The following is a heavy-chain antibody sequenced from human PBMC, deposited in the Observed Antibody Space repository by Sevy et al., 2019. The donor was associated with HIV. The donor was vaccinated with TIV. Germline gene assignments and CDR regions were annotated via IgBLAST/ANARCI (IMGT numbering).Heavy chain of an antibody. CDR2: FDPEDGET. V-gene: IGHV1-24*01. J-gene: IGHJ3*02. CDR1: GYTLTGLS. D-gene: IGHD3-22*01. Sequence: ASVKVSCKVSGYTLTGLSIHWVRQAPGKGLEWMGGFDPEDGETSYAQKFQGRVTMTEDTSTDTAYMELSSLRSEDTAVYYCATSPDYYDSSRDAFDIWGQGTMVTVSS. CDR3: ATSPDYYDSSRDAFDI.